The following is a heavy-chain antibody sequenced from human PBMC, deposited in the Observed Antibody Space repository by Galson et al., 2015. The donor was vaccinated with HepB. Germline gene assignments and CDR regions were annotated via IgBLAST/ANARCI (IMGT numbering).Heavy chain of an antibody. CDR2: INTYNGHT. J-gene: IGHJ4*02. CDR1: GYTFTSSG. CDR3: ARTKALDY. Sequence: CKASGYTFTSSGISWVRQAPGQGLEWMGWINTYNGHTNCAQKLQDRVTMTTDTSTSTAYMELRSLRSDDTAVYYCARTKALDYWGQGTLVTVSS. V-gene: IGHV1-18*04.